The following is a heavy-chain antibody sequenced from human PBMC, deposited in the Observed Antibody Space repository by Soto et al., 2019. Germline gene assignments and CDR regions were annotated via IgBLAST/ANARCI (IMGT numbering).Heavy chain of an antibody. J-gene: IGHJ1*01. CDR2: IYYSGTV. D-gene: IGHD2-21*02. V-gene: IGHV4-59*13. CDR1: GGSISGNY. CDR3: ARDMTELQD. Sequence: SETLSLTCTVYGGSISGNYWTWIRQPPGKGLEWIGYIYYSGTVNYNPSLKSRVTISVDTSKNQFSLHLTSVTAADTAVYYCARDMTELQDWGQGTLVTVSS.